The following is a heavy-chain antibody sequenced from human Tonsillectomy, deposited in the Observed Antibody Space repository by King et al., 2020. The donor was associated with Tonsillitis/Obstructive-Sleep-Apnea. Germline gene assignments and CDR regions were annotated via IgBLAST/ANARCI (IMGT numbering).Heavy chain of an antibody. V-gene: IGHV4-39*01. CDR1: GGSISSSSYY. CDR3: ARRKYTIITGPDWYFDL. CDR2: IYYSVST. Sequence: QLQESGPGLVKPSETLSLTCTVSGGSISSSSYYWGWIRQPPGKGLEWIGSIYYSVSTYYNPSLKSRVTLSVDTSKNQFSLQPSSVTAADTAVYYCARRKYTIITGPDWYFDLWGRGTLVTVSS. J-gene: IGHJ2*01. D-gene: IGHD2-2*02.